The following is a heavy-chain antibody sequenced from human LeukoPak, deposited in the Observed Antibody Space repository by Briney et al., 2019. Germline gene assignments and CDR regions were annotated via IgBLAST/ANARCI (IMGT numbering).Heavy chain of an antibody. J-gene: IGHJ4*02. V-gene: IGHV3-30-3*01. Sequence: PGGSLRLSCAASGFTFSSYAMHWVRQAPGKGLEWVAVISYDGSNKYYADSVKGRFTISRDNSKNTLYLQMNSLRAEDTAVYYCAREGGVRNYFDYWGQGTLVTVSS. CDR1: GFTFSSYA. D-gene: IGHD3-16*01. CDR2: ISYDGSNK. CDR3: AREGGVRNYFDY.